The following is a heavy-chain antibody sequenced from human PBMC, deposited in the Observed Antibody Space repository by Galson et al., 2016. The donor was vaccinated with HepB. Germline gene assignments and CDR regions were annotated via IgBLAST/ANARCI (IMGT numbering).Heavy chain of an antibody. V-gene: IGHV1-8*01. CDR2: MDANSGNT. Sequence: SVKVSCKASGYTFSDFGINWVRQASGQGLEWMGWMDANSGNTGFAQKFQGRVTMTRDISISTAYMELSSLRSEDTAVYYCARGRELVRWLDPWGQGTLVTVSS. D-gene: IGHD3-10*01. J-gene: IGHJ5*02. CDR1: GYTFSDFG. CDR3: ARGRELVRWLDP.